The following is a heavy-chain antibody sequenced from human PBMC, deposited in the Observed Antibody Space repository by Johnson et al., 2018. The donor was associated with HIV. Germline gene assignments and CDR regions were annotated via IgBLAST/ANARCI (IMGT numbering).Heavy chain of an antibody. CDR1: GFTFSSYA. CDR3: ARGGAYCGGDCNAFDI. V-gene: IGHV3-23*04. D-gene: IGHD2-21*02. J-gene: IGHJ3*02. Sequence: VQLVESGGGVVQPGMSLRLSCEASGFTFSSYAMSWVRQAPGKGLEWVSAISGSGGTIYNADSVKGRFTISRDNAKNSLYLQMNSLRAEDTAVYYCARGGAYCGGDCNAFDIWGQGTMVTVSS. CDR2: ISGSGGTI.